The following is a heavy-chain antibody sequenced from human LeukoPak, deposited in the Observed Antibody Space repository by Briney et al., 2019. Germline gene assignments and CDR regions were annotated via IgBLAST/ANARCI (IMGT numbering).Heavy chain of an antibody. CDR3: ARDIWNYYFDY. D-gene: IGHD1-7*01. J-gene: IGHJ4*02. CDR2: ISHSGST. V-gene: IGHV4-34*01. Sequence: SETLSLTCAVYGGSLSDYHWRWIRQPPGKGLEWIGEISHSGSTNYNPSLKSRVTVLVDTSKSQFSLNLSSVSAADTAVYYCARDIWNYYFDYWGRGTLVSVSS. CDR1: GGSLSDYH.